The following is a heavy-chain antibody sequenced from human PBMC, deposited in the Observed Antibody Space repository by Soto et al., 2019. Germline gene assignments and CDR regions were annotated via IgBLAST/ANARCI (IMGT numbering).Heavy chain of an antibody. V-gene: IGHV3-23*01. D-gene: IGHD3-10*01. CDR2: ISGSGGST. CDR1: GFTFSSYA. Sequence: EVQLLESGGGLVQPGGSLRLSCAASGFTFSSYAMSWVRQAPGKGLEWVSAISGSGGSTYYADSVKGRFTISRDNAKNTLDLQMISLRAEDTAVYYCAKVLRCLWFGEFNDAFDIWGQGTMVTVSS. J-gene: IGHJ3*02. CDR3: AKVLRCLWFGEFNDAFDI.